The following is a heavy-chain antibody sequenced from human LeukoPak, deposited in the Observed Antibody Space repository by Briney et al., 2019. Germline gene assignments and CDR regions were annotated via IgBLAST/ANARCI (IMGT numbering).Heavy chain of an antibody. D-gene: IGHD3-22*01. CDR1: GFTFSSYG. V-gene: IGHV3-30*18. J-gene: IGHJ4*02. CDR3: AKEKALVVITYFDY. Sequence: GGSLRLSCAASGFTFSSYGMHWVRQAPGKGLEWVAVISYDGGNKYYADSVKGRFTISRDNSKNTLYLQMNSLRAEDTAVYYCAKEKALVVITYFDYWGQGTLVTVSS. CDR2: ISYDGGNK.